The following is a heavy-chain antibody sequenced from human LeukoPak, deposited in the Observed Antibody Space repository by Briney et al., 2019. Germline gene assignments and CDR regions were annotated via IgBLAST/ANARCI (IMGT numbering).Heavy chain of an antibody. CDR2: IRYDGSNK. J-gene: IGHJ4*02. CDR3: AKDTRGTMVRGVSGGFDY. V-gene: IGHV3-30*02. Sequence: PGGSLRPSCAASGFTFSSYGMHWVRQAPGKGLEWVAFIRYDGSNKYYADSVKGRFTISRDNSKNTLYLQMNSLRAEDTAVYYCAKDTRGTMVRGVSGGFDYWGQGTLVTVSS. D-gene: IGHD3-10*01. CDR1: GFTFSSYG.